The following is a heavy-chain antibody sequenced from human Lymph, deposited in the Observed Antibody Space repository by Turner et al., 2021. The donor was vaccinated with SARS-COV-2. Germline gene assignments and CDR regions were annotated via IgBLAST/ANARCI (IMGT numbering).Heavy chain of an antibody. J-gene: IGHJ5*02. CDR3: ARQTVNNWVDP. Sequence: QVQLQESGPRLVKHLETLSLTFTFSVGSMNNNYWSWIRQPPGKRLEWIVFIFYRGSTNYNPSLKSRVTISVDTSENHFSLKLTSVTAADTAIYYRARQTVNNWVDPWGQGTLVTVSS. CDR2: IFYRGST. CDR1: VGSMNNNY. V-gene: IGHV4-59*01. D-gene: IGHD2-21*02.